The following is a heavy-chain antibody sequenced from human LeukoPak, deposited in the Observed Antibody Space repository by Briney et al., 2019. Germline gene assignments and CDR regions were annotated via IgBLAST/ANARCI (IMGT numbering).Heavy chain of an antibody. J-gene: IGHJ4*02. V-gene: IGHV3-30-3*01. CDR1: GFTFSSYA. CDR3: ARGATYYDFWSGYSPRDY. Sequence: GRSLRLSCAASGFTFSSYAMHWVRQAPGKGLEWVAVISYDGSNKYYADSVKGQFTISRDNSKNTLYLQMNSLRAEDTAVYYCARGATYYDFWSGYSPRDYWGQGTLVTVSS. CDR2: ISYDGSNK. D-gene: IGHD3-3*01.